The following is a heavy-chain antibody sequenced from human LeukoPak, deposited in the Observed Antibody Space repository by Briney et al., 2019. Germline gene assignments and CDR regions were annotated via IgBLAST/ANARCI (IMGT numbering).Heavy chain of an antibody. CDR3: ARDEAFGQWLAPGDY. Sequence: ASVKVSCKASGGTFSSYATSWVRQAPGQGLEWMGRIIPIFGTANYAQKFQGRVTITTDESTSTAYMELSSLRSEDTAVYYCARDEAFGQWLAPGDYWGQGTLVTVSS. CDR2: IIPIFGTA. D-gene: IGHD6-19*01. J-gene: IGHJ4*02. CDR1: GGTFSSYA. V-gene: IGHV1-69*05.